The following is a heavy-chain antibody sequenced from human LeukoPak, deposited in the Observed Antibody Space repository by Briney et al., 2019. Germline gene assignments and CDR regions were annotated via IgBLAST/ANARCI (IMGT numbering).Heavy chain of an antibody. CDR1: GFNYSCYS. V-gene: IGHV3-48*04. CDR2: ISGSSYNI. CDR3: ARDIGGSYSAIDY. Sequence: GGSLRHPRGVSGFNYSCYSMNWVRQAPGKGLHWVSCISGSSYNINYAGFVTGRLTISRDNAPNSLYLEMNRLTAEDTAVYYCARDIGGSYSAIDYCGQGTLVTVSS. D-gene: IGHD1-26*01. J-gene: IGHJ4*02.